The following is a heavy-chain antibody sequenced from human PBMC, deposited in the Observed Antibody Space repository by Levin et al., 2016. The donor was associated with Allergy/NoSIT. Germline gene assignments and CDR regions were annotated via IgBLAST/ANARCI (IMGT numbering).Heavy chain of an antibody. J-gene: IGHJ4*02. CDR1: GGTFSSYA. V-gene: IGHV1-69*13. CDR2: IIPIFGTA. Sequence: SVKVSCKASGGTFSSYAISWVRQAPGQGLEWMGGIIPIFGTANYAQKFQGRVTITADESTSTAYMELSSLRSEDTAVYYCARGHIVVVPAAYLSSWGQGTLVTVSS. CDR3: ARGHIVVVPAAYLSS. D-gene: IGHD2-2*01.